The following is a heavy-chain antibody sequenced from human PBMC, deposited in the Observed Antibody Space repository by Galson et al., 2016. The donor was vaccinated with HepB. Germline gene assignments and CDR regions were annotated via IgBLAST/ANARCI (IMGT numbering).Heavy chain of an antibody. V-gene: IGHV3-23*01. J-gene: IGHJ5*02. D-gene: IGHD3-10*01. CDR1: GFTFRHFV. Sequence: SLRLSCAASGFTFRHFVMTWVRQAPGKGLQWVSAITGRGDSKSYADPVKGRFSVSRDNSQNTLFPNMDNLRVEDTAVYCCAKDSRGLLVRGYNWFDTWGQGTLVTVSS. CDR2: ITGRGDSK. CDR3: AKDSRGLLVRGYNWFDT.